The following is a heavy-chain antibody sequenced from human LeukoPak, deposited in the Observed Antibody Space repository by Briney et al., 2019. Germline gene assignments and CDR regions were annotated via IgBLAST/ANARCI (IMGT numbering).Heavy chain of an antibody. CDR2: ISGSGGST. Sequence: GGSLRLSCAASGFTFSSYAMSWVRQAPGKGLEWVSAISGSGGSTYYAGSVKGRFTISRDNSKNTLYLQMNSLRAEDTAVYYCASRNPSSGWYLFDYWGQGTLVTVSS. J-gene: IGHJ4*02. CDR1: GFTFSSYA. D-gene: IGHD6-19*01. V-gene: IGHV3-23*01. CDR3: ASRNPSSGWYLFDY.